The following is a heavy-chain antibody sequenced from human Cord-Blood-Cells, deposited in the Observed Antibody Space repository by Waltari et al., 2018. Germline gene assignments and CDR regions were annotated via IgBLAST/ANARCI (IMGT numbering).Heavy chain of an antibody. D-gene: IGHD2-15*01. CDR1: GYTFTGYY. J-gene: IGHJ5*02. V-gene: IGHV1-2*02. Sequence: QVQLVQSGAEVKKPGASVKVSCKASGYTFTGYYMHWVRQAPGQGLEWMGWINPDGGGTNYAQKFKGRVTRTRDTSSSTAYLELSRRGSDDTAVYYCAVLVTTRCSGGSCYWFDPWGQGTLVTVSS. CDR3: AVLVTTRCSGGSCYWFDP. CDR2: INPDGGGT.